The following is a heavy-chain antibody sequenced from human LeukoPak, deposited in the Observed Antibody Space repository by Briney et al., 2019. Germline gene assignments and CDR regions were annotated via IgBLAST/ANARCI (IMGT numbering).Heavy chain of an antibody. CDR3: ARVRGLEWLLKHLDS. J-gene: IGHJ4*02. D-gene: IGHD3-3*01. V-gene: IGHV3-48*03. Sequence: GGSLRLSCTASGFTFSTYEMNWVRQAPGKGLKWVSYISGSGYPIYYADSVKGRFTISRDNAKNSLYLQMNSLRAEDTAIYYCARVRGLEWLLKHLDSWGQGTLVTVSS. CDR2: ISGSGYPI. CDR1: GFTFSTYE.